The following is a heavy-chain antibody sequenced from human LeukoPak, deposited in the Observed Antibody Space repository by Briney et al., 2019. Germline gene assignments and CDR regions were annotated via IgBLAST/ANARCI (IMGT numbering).Heavy chain of an antibody. D-gene: IGHD3-22*01. Sequence: GGSLRLSCAASGFTFSSYSMSRVRQAPGKGVEGVSSNSNSSSYTYYAPSVKSRFTISRDNATNSLYLQMNGLRAEDSAVYYGARHTKYYYDSSGYYYFDDWGQGTLVTVSS. CDR3: ARHTKYYYDSSGYYYFDD. CDR2: NSNSSSYT. V-gene: IGHV3-21*01. CDR1: GFTFSSYS. J-gene: IGHJ4*02.